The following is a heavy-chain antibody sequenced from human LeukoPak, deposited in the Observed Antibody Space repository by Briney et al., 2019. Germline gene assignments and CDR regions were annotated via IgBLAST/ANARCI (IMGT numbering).Heavy chain of an antibody. CDR1: GYTLTELS. CDR3: ATTAGSGYRFDY. V-gene: IGHV1-24*01. Sequence: GASVTVSCTVSGYTLTELSMHWVRQAPGKGLEWMGGFDPEDGETIYAQKFQGRVTMTEDTSTDTAYMELSSLRSEDTAVYYCATTAGSGYRFDYWGQGTLVTVSS. CDR2: FDPEDGET. D-gene: IGHD3-22*01. J-gene: IGHJ4*02.